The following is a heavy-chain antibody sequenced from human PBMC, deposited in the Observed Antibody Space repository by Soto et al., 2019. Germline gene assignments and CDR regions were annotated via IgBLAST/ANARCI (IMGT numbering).Heavy chain of an antibody. CDR2: IFHSGNM. V-gene: IGHV4-31*11. J-gene: IGHJ5*02. CDR3: AGEERFSHWLDP. Sequence: TLALTCAFSVGSIISLGYYWSWIRQDPGKGLEWIGHIFHSGNMDYNPSLQSRVTMSVDTSKNQFSLKLSSVTAADTAVYYCAGEERFSHWLDPWGQGTLVTVSS. CDR1: VGSIISLGYY.